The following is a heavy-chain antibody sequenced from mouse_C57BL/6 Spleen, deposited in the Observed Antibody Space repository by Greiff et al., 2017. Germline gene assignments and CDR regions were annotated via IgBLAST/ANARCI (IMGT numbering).Heavy chain of an antibody. D-gene: IGHD2-3*01. Sequence: EVMLVESGGGLVKPGGSLKLSCAASGFTFSSYAMSWVRQTPEKRLEWVATISDGGSYTYYPDNVKGRFTISRDNAKNNLYLQMSHLKSEDTAMYYGAREHGYDGYYFYAMDYWGQGTSVTVSS. J-gene: IGHJ4*01. CDR1: GFTFSSYA. V-gene: IGHV5-4*01. CDR3: AREHGYDGYYFYAMDY. CDR2: ISDGGSYT.